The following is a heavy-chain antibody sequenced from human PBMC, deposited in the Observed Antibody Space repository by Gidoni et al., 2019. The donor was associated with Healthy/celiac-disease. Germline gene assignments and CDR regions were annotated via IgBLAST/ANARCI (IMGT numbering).Heavy chain of an antibody. J-gene: IGHJ4*02. D-gene: IGHD2-15*01. V-gene: IGHV3-7*01. CDR2: IKQDGSEK. CDR1: GFTFSSYS. Sequence: EVQLVESGGGLVQPGGSLRLSCAASGFTFSSYSMSWVRQAPGKGLEWVANIKQDGSEKYYVDSVKGRFTISRDNAKNSLYLQMNSLRAEDTAVYYCAREERKRADIVVVVAATDYWGQGTLVTVSS. CDR3: AREERKRADIVVVVAATDY.